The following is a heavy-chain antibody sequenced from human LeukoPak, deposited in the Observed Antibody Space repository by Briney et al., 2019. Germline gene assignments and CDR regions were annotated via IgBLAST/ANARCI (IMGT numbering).Heavy chain of an antibody. Sequence: GGSLRLSCAAPGFAFSDFHMSWIRQAPGKGLEWVANIKEDGREIYYVDVVKGRFTISRDNAKYSLYLQLNSLRVEDTAVYYCARDPLTPYDYYMDVWGKGTTVTVSS. CDR3: ARDPLTPYDYYMDV. D-gene: IGHD3-9*01. CDR2: IKEDGREI. V-gene: IGHV3-7*01. J-gene: IGHJ6*03. CDR1: GFAFSDFH.